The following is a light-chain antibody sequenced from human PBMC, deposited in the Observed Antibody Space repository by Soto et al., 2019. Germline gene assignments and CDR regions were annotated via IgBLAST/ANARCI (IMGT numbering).Light chain of an antibody. CDR2: GAS. Sequence: EIVLTQSPGTLSLSPGDRATLSCGASQTVSNNYLAWCQQKPGQAPRVIMYGASRRATGIPDRFNGGGSGTDFTLTISRLEPEDFAVYFCQQYAGPPTTFGQGTRLEIK. CDR3: QQYAGPPTT. V-gene: IGKV3-20*01. CDR1: QTVSNNY. J-gene: IGKJ5*01.